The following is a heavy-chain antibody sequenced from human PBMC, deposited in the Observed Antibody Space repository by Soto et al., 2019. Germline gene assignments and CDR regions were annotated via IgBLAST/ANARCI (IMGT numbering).Heavy chain of an antibody. V-gene: IGHV1-46*01. CDR1: GDTFTSYY. CDR2: IDPSGGAI. J-gene: IGHJ4*02. Sequence: QVQLVQSGAEVKKPGASVKVSCKASGDTFTSYYMHWVRQAPGQGLEWMRIIDPSGGAITYAQKFQGIVDITRATLTSMFYMELSSLRFEDTVVFIGGREKCEGADEFYYWGVEMLVSVS. CDR3: GREKCEGADEFYY. D-gene: IGHD1-26*01.